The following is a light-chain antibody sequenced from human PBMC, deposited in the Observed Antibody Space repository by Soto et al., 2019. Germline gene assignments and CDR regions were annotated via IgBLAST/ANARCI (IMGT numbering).Light chain of an antibody. CDR2: DAS. V-gene: IGKV3-20*01. Sequence: EITSTPSPDTLSLSQGERATPSCRASPRVRSDRLAWYQQTPGQAPSLVIFDASSRATGIPERFSGSGSGTDFTLTITRLEPEDFAVYYCQEYDGSPITFGLGTRLEIK. CDR1: PRVRSDR. J-gene: IGKJ5*01. CDR3: QEYDGSPIT.